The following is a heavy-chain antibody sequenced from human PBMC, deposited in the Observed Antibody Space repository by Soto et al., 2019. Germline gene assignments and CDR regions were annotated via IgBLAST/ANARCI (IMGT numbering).Heavy chain of an antibody. Sequence: GGSLRLSCAASGFTFSSYGMHWVRQAPGKGLEWVAVISYDGSNKYYADSVKGRFTISRDNSKNTLYLQMNSLRAEDTAVYYCAKEWTAGFDYCGQGDLVTVSS. CDR1: GFTFSSYG. J-gene: IGHJ4*02. V-gene: IGHV3-30*18. D-gene: IGHD6-13*01. CDR3: AKEWTAGFDY. CDR2: ISYDGSNK.